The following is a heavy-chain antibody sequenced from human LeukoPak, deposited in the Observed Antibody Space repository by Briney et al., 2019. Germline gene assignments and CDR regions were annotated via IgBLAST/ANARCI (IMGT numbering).Heavy chain of an antibody. D-gene: IGHD2-2*01. Sequence: SETLSLTCTVSGGSISSYYWSWIRQPPGKGLEWIGYNYYSGSTNYNPSLKSRVTISVDTSKNQFSLKLSSVTAADTAVYYCARLIVVVPAATTYYYYYGMDVWGQGTTVTVSS. CDR3: ARLIVVVPAATTYYYYYGMDV. J-gene: IGHJ6*02. V-gene: IGHV4-59*01. CDR2: NYYSGST. CDR1: GGSISSYY.